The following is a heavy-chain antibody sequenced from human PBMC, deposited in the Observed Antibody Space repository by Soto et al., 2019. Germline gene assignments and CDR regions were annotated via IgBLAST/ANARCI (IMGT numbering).Heavy chain of an antibody. CDR3: ARVVRNRFDP. J-gene: IGHJ5*02. D-gene: IGHD4-17*01. Sequence: SETPSLTCTVSGDSFSNYYWTWIRQPPGKGLEWIGFVYNSGSTIYNPSLKSRVTMSVDTSKNQFSLNLSSVTAADTAVYFCARVVRNRFDPWGQGTLVPVSS. V-gene: IGHV4-59*01. CDR1: GDSFSNYY. CDR2: VYNSGST.